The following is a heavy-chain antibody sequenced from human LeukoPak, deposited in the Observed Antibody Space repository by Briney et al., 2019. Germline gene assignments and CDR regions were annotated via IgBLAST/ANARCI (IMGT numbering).Heavy chain of an antibody. V-gene: IGHV7-4-1*01. J-gene: IGHJ4*02. Sequence: ASVKVSCKTSGYTFSDYTINWVRQAPGQGLEWMWWINTNTGDPAYARAFRGRFVLSVDTSVNTAYLEISGLKTEDSAVYYCARSSRGVIGLLDYWGQGALVAVSS. CDR2: INTNTGDP. CDR1: GYTFSDYT. CDR3: ARSSRGVIGLLDY. D-gene: IGHD3-10*01.